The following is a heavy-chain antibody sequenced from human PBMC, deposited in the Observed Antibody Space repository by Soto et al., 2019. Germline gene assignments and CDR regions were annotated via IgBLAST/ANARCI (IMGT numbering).Heavy chain of an antibody. Sequence: QVQLVESGGGVVQPGRSLRLSCAASGFTFSSYGMHWVRQAPGKGLEWVAVIWYDGSNKYYADSVKGRFTISRDNSKNTLYLQMNSLRAEDTAVYYCARDLSSRGQHFDYWGQGTLVTVSS. V-gene: IGHV3-33*01. J-gene: IGHJ4*02. CDR2: IWYDGSNK. CDR3: ARDLSSRGQHFDY. CDR1: GFTFSSYG.